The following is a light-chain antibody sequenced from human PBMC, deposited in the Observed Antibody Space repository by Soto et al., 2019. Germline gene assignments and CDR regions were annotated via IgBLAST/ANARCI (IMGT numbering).Light chain of an antibody. J-gene: IGLJ2*01. CDR3: SSYTSRSTVV. CDR1: SSDVGGYNY. Sequence: QSALTQPASVSGSTGQSITISCTGTSSDVGGYNYVSWYQQHPGKAPKLMIYDVSNRPLGVSNRFSSSTYCNTASLTISGLQDEDEADYYCSSYTSRSTVVFGGGTELTVL. V-gene: IGLV2-14*01. CDR2: DVS.